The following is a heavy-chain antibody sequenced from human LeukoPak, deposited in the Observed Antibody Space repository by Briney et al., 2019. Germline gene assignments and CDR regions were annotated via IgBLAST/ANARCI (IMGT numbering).Heavy chain of an antibody. J-gene: IGHJ1*01. CDR2: ISYDGSNK. CDR1: GFTFSSYA. Sequence: GGSLRLSCAASGFTFSSYAMHWVRQAPGKGLEWVAVISYDGSNKYYADSVEGRFTISRDNSKNTLYLQMNSLRAEDTAVYYCASTRSITMIVNWGQGTLVTVSS. V-gene: IGHV3-30*04. D-gene: IGHD3-22*01. CDR3: ASTRSITMIVN.